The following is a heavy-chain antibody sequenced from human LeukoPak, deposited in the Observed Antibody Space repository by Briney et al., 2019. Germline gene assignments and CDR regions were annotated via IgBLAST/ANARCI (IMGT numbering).Heavy chain of an antibody. Sequence: GGSLRLSCAASGFTFSSYEMNWVRQAPGKGLEWVSYISSSGSTIYYADSVKGRFTISRDNAKNTLYLQMNSLRAEDTAVYYCARARITETRYYYYGMDVWGQGTTATVSS. CDR2: ISSSGSTI. V-gene: IGHV3-48*03. CDR3: ARARITETRYYYYGMDV. J-gene: IGHJ6*02. CDR1: GFTFSSYE. D-gene: IGHD3-10*01.